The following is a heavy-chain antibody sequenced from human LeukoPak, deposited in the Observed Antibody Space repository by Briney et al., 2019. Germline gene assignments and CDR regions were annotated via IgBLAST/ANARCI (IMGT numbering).Heavy chain of an antibody. CDR3: ARARGYYTDY. CDR2: INPNSGNT. CDR1: GYTFTSYD. D-gene: IGHD5-12*01. V-gene: IGHV1-8*03. Sequence: ASVKVSCKASGYTFTSYDINWVRQATGQGLEWMGWINPNSGNTGYAQTFQGRVTITRSTSISTAYMELSSLTSDDTAVYYCARARGYYTDYWGQGTLVTVSS. J-gene: IGHJ4*02.